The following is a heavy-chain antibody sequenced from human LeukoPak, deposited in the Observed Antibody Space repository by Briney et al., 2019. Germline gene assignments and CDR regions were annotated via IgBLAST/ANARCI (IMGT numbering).Heavy chain of an antibody. CDR1: GFTFGDYA. Sequence: GGSLRLSCTASGFTFGDYAMSWVRQAPGKGLEWVGFIRSKAYGGTTEYAASVKGRFTISRDDSKSIAYLQMNSLKTEDTAVYYCTGIQPWFSGRTGWGQGTLVTVSS. CDR3: TGIQPWFSGRTG. CDR2: IRSKAYGGTT. D-gene: IGHD5-18*01. V-gene: IGHV3-49*04. J-gene: IGHJ4*02.